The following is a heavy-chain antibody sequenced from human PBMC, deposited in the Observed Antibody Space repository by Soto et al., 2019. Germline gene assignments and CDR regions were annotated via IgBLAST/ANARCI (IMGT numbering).Heavy chain of an antibody. V-gene: IGHV3-23*01. Sequence: PGVSLRLSCAASGFTFSSYAMSWVRQAPGKGLEWVSALSGSGGSTYYADSVKGRFTISRDNSKNTLYLQMNSLRAEDTAVYYCAKQLYYDFRSGYSDYYGMDGWGQGTTVTVSS. CDR3: AKQLYYDFRSGYSDYYGMDG. D-gene: IGHD3-3*01. CDR2: LSGSGGST. J-gene: IGHJ6*02. CDR1: GFTFSSYA.